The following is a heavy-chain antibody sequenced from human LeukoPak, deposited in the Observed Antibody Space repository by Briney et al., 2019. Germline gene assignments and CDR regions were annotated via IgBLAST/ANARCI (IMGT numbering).Heavy chain of an antibody. CDR1: GYTFTSYG. V-gene: IGHV1-18*01. CDR3: ATNRGSYPRFYYGMDV. CDR2: ISAYNGNT. J-gene: IGHJ6*02. D-gene: IGHD1-26*01. Sequence: ASVKVSCKASGYTFTSYGISWVRQAPGQGLEWMGRISAYNGNTNYAQKLQGRVTMTTDTSTSTAYMELRSLRSDDTAVYYCATNRGSYPRFYYGMDVWGQGTTVTVSS.